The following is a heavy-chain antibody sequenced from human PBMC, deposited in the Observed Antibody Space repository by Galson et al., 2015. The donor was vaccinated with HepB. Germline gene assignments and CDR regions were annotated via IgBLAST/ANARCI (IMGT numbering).Heavy chain of an antibody. D-gene: IGHD4-23*01. CDR2: INPNTGDT. CDR3: ARTIYGGNSGSLFDP. CDR1: GYTFTGYF. J-gene: IGHJ5*02. Sequence: SVKVSCKASGYTFTGYFIHWVRQAPGQGLEWMGWINPNTGDTNYAQKFQGRVTMTRDTSISTVYMELSRLRADDTAVFYCARTIYGGNSGSLFDPWGQGTLVTVSS. V-gene: IGHV1-2*02.